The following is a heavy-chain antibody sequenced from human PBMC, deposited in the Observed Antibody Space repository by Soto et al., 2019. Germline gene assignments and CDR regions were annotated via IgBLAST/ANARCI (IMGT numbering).Heavy chain of an antibody. D-gene: IGHD5-18*01. CDR2: ISAYNGKT. CDR1: GYTFPSYG. V-gene: IGHV1-18*01. J-gene: IGHJ5*02. CDR3: AIIHSGYNYGPLHNWFDP. Sequence: QVQLVQSGAEVKKPGASVKVSCKASGYTFPSYGISWVRQAPGQRLEWMGWISAYNGKTNYAEKLQGRVTMTTDTATTTGYSERGSLRSDDTAVYYCAIIHSGYNYGPLHNWFDPWGQGSLVTVSS.